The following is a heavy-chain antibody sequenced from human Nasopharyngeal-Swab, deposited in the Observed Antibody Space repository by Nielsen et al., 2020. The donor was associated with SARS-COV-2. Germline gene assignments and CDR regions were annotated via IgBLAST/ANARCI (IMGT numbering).Heavy chain of an antibody. D-gene: IGHD2-15*01. V-gene: IGHV3-74*01. CDR3: ARDPLATGPFNLDY. CDR1: GFTFSRYW. Sequence: GESLKISCAASGFTFSRYWMHWVRQAPGKGLVWVSRINSDGSSTRYADSVKGRPTISRDNAKNTLYLQMNSLRAEDTAVYYCARDPLATGPFNLDYWGQGTLVTVSS. J-gene: IGHJ4*02. CDR2: INSDGSST.